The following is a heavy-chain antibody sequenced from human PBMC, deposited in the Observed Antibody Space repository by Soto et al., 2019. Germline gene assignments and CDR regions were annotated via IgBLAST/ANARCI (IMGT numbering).Heavy chain of an antibody. J-gene: IGHJ4*02. D-gene: IGHD5-12*01. CDR1: GFAFNTYV. V-gene: IGHV3-33*01. CDR2: MWYDESKK. CDR3: ARVDRDFDY. Sequence: PGGSLRLSCAASGFAFNTYVMHWVRQAPGKGLEWLALMWYDESKKYYGDSVRGRFTISRDHSWDTLYLQMNSLRAEDTAVYYCARVDRDFDYWRKGTVVTVSS.